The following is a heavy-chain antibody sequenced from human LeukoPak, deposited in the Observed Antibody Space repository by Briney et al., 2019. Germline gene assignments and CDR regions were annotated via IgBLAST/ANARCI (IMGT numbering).Heavy chain of an antibody. Sequence: GASVKVSCKASGYTFTSYGISWVRQAPGQGLEWMGWISAYNGNTNYAQKLQGRVTMTTDTSTSTAYMELRSLRSDDTAVYYCARDLPPLGYCSSTSCYGFNWFDPWGQGTLVTVSS. D-gene: IGHD2-2*01. J-gene: IGHJ5*02. CDR3: ARDLPPLGYCSSTSCYGFNWFDP. CDR2: ISAYNGNT. CDR1: GYTFTSYG. V-gene: IGHV1-18*01.